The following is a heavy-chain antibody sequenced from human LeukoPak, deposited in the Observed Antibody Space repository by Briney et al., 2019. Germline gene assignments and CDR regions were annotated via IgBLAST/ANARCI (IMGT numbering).Heavy chain of an antibody. CDR1: GFTFSDYY. J-gene: IGHJ3*02. D-gene: IGHD6-19*01. Sequence: PGGSLRLSCAASGFTFSDYYMGWIRQAPGKGLEWVSYITDGRNVYYADSVKGRFTISRDNAKNSLYLQMNSLRAEDTAVYYCARDGYSSGWYAHYAFDIWGQGTMVTVSS. CDR3: ARDGYSSGWYAHYAFDI. CDR2: ITDGRNV. V-gene: IGHV3-11*04.